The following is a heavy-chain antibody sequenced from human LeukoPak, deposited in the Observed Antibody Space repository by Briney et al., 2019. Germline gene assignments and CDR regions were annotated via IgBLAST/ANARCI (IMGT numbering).Heavy chain of an antibody. CDR2: IYYSGST. CDR3: ARENIAAAGWPPPYFDY. J-gene: IGHJ4*02. V-gene: IGHV4-59*01. D-gene: IGHD6-13*01. Sequence: SETLSLTCTVSGGSISSYYWSWIRQPPGKGLEWIGYIYYSGSTNYNPSLKSRVTISVDTSKNQFSLKLSSVTAADTAVYYCARENIAAAGWPPPYFDYWGQGTLVTVSS. CDR1: GGSISSYY.